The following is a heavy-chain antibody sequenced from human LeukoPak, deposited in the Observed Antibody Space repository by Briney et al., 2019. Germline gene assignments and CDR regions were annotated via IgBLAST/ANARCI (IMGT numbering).Heavy chain of an antibody. CDR1: RCTLTELS. Sequence: ASVKVSCKVSRCTLTELSLHWVRQAPGKGLEWMGGFDPEDGETIYAQKFQGRVTMTEDTSTDTAYMELSSLRSEDTAVYYCARHYYGSGTDYYFDYWGQGTLVTVSS. CDR3: ARHYYGSGTDYYFDY. J-gene: IGHJ4*02. V-gene: IGHV1-24*01. D-gene: IGHD3-10*01. CDR2: FDPEDGET.